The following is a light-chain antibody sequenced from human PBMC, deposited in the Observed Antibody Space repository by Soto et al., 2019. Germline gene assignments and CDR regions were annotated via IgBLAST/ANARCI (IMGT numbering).Light chain of an antibody. J-gene: IGLJ2*01. V-gene: IGLV2-14*01. Sequence: QSALTQAASVSGSPGQSITISCTGTSSDVGGFNYVSWYQHHPGKAPKLIIYEVNNRPSGVSNRFSGSKSGNTASLTISGLQAEDEADYYCSSYTSSSTLILFGGGTQLTVL. CDR1: SSDVGGFNY. CDR3: SSYTSSSTLIL. CDR2: EVN.